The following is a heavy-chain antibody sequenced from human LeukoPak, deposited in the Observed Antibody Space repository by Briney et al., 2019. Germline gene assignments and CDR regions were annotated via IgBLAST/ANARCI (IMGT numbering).Heavy chain of an antibody. V-gene: IGHV3-23*01. J-gene: IGHJ3*02. CDR3: AKTYYYDSSGYPDAFDI. CDR1: GFTFSSYG. CDR2: ISGSGGST. Sequence: GGSLRLSCAASGFTFSSYGMHWVRQAPGKGLEWVSAISGSGGSTYYADSVKGRFTISRDNSKNTLYLQMNSLRAEDTAVYYCAKTYYYDSSGYPDAFDIWGQGTMVTVSS. D-gene: IGHD3-22*01.